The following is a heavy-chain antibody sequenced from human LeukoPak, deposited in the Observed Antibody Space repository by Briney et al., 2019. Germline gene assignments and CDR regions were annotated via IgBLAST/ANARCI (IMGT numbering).Heavy chain of an antibody. CDR2: IYHSGST. J-gene: IGHJ4*02. V-gene: IGHV4-38-2*02. Sequence: SETLSLTCTVSGYSISSGYYWGWIRQPPGKGLEWIGSIYHSGSTYYNPSLKSRVTISVDTSKNQFSLKLSSVTAADTAVYYCARDLEYYYDSSGPTRDYWGQGTLVTVSS. D-gene: IGHD3-22*01. CDR1: GYSISSGYY. CDR3: ARDLEYYYDSSGPTRDY.